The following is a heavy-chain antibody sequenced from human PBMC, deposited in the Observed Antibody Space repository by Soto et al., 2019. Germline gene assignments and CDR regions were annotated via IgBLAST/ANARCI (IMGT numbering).Heavy chain of an antibody. CDR1: GYMFTTYG. Sequence: QVQLVQSGGEVKKPGASVEVSCRTSGYMFTTYGMSWVRQAPGQGLEWMAWISAYNGNKKYAQKCQGRVTMTTDTSTSTVSMELRNLTSDDTGTYFCVRTGGGMAARPLEYWGQGTLVTVSS. V-gene: IGHV1-18*04. CDR2: ISAYNGNK. CDR3: VRTGGGMAARPLEY. J-gene: IGHJ4*02. D-gene: IGHD6-6*01.